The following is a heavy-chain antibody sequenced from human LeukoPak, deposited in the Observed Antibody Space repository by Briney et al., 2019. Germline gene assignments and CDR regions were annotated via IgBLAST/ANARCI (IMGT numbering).Heavy chain of an antibody. J-gene: IGHJ4*02. Sequence: GGSLRLSCAASGFTFSSYSMNWVRQAPGKGLEWVSYISSSSSTIYYADSVKGRFTISRDNSKNTLYLEMSSLRAEDTAVYYCARVGSSSSLGFDYWGQGTLVTVSS. CDR2: ISSSSSTI. D-gene: IGHD6-6*01. V-gene: IGHV3-48*01. CDR3: ARVGSSSSLGFDY. CDR1: GFTFSSYS.